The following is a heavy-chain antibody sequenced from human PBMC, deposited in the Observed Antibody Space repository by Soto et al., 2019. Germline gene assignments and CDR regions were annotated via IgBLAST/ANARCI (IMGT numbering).Heavy chain of an antibody. CDR2: VNHNGRN. CDR3: ARGGSSDWQVAFDF. Sequence: PSETLSLTCDVYGGSFSGYFWNWIRQSPGKGLEWIGKVNHNGRNNYNPSLKSRVTISLDMSKKQISLKLTSVTAADTAVYYCARGGSSDWQVAFDFWGQVTMVTVSS. CDR1: GGSFSGYF. J-gene: IGHJ3*01. V-gene: IGHV4-34*01. D-gene: IGHD6-19*01.